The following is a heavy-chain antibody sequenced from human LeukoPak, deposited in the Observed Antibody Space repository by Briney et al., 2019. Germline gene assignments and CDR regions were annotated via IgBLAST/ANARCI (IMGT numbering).Heavy chain of an antibody. CDR2: INTDGSIT. CDR1: VVTFSDYR. D-gene: IGHD3-22*01. J-gene: IGHJ4*02. CDR3: ARAMYYYDSSGYSDY. Sequence: QPGGSLRLSCAAAVVTFSDYRVHWVRKAPWKGLVWVSRINTDGSITNYADSVKGRFSISRDNAKNTLYLQMSSLRAEDTAVYYCARAMYYYDSSGYSDYWGQGTLVTVSS. V-gene: IGHV3-74*01.